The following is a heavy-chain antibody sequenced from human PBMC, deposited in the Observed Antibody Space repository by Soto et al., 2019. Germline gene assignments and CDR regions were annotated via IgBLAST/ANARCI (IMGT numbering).Heavy chain of an antibody. Sequence: QVQLVESGGGVVQPGRSLRLSCEASGFMFTGYAMHWVRQAPGKGLEWVAVMSYDGSDKFYRASVKGRFTISRDISKNTLFLEMTSLRPEDTALYFCARGRGLAARPQHLAYWGQGTVVTASS. V-gene: IGHV3-30-3*01. CDR1: GFMFTGYA. J-gene: IGHJ4*02. D-gene: IGHD6-6*01. CDR2: MSYDGSDK. CDR3: ARGRGLAARPQHLAY.